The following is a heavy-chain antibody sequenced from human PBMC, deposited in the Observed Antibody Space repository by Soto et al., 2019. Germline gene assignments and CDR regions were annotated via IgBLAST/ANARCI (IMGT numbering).Heavy chain of an antibody. CDR2: ISKSDYT. V-gene: IGHV3-21*01. CDR3: AREDSIIIPAVSDF. Sequence: GGSLRLSCTVSGFAFNNYGINWVRQSPGKGLEWVSSISKSDYTYYSDSVKGRFTISRDNAKNSVSLQMNTLRVEDTAVYYCAREDSIIIPAVSDFWGQGTLVTVS. D-gene: IGHD2-2*01. CDR1: GFAFNNYG. J-gene: IGHJ4*02.